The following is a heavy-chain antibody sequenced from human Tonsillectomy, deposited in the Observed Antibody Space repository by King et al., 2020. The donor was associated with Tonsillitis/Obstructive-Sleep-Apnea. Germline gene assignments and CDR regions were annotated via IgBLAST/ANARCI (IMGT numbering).Heavy chain of an antibody. CDR2: ISSSSSTI. CDR1: GFTFSSYT. CDR3: ARDTKYSGYGPLDSFDV. D-gene: IGHD5-12*01. J-gene: IGHJ3*01. V-gene: IGHV3-48*02. Sequence: VQLVESGGGLVQPGGSLRLSCAASGFTFSSYTLNWVRQAPGKGLEWVSYISSSSSTIYYADSVKGRFTISRDNAKNSLYLQMNSLRDEETAVYYCARDTKYSGYGPLDSFDVWGQGTMVTVSS.